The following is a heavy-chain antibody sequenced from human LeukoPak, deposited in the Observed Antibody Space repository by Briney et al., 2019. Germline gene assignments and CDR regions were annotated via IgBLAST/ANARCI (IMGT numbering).Heavy chain of an antibody. D-gene: IGHD4-23*01. J-gene: IGHJ3*02. CDR3: ARVSVVGAFDI. CDR1: GYTFTSYD. CDR2: MNPNSGNT. V-gene: IGHV1-8*01. Sequence: GASVNVSCKASGYTFTSYDINWVRQANGQGLEWMGWMNPNSGNTGYAQKFQGRVTMNRNTCISTAYMELSSLRSEEPAVYYCARVSVVGAFDIWGQGTMVTVSS.